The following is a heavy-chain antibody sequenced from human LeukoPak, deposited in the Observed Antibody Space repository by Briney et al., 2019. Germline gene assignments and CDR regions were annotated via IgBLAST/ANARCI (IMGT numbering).Heavy chain of an antibody. V-gene: IGHV3-30-3*01. CDR1: GFPFSSYA. D-gene: IGHD6-13*01. CDR3: ARSPAALLAYGMDV. CDR2: ISYDGSNK. Sequence: GRSLRLSCVASGFPFSSYAMHWVRQAPGKGLEWVAVISYDGSNKYYADSVKGRFTISRDNSKNTLYLQMNSLRAEDTAVYYCARSPAALLAYGMDVWGQGTTVTVSS. J-gene: IGHJ6*02.